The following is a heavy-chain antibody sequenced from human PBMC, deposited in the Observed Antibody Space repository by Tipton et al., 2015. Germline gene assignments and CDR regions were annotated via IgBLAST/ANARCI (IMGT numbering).Heavy chain of an antibody. D-gene: IGHD5-24*01. CDR2: ISQRDGT. CDR3: ARDLEHGMDV. V-gene: IGHV4-61*01. Sequence: GLVKPSETLSLTCTVSGGSVGSGSAYHWSWIRQPPGKGLEWIGYISQRDGTKYNPSLKSRVTISVDTSKNQLFLTLTSVTAADTAVYFCARDLEHGMDVWGQGTTVTVS. CDR1: GGSVGSGSAYH. J-gene: IGHJ6*02.